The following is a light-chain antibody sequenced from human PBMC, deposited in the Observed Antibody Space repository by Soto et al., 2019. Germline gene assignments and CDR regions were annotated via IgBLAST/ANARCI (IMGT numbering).Light chain of an antibody. CDR2: AAS. V-gene: IGKV1-39*01. CDR1: QSISTY. Sequence: DIRLTQSPSSLSASVGDRVTITCRAGQSISTYLNWFQQKPGQAPKLLIYAASSLQSGVPSRFSGSGSGTDFTLTISNLQPQDFATYYCQETYSVPFFSFGPGTTVDIK. CDR3: QETYSVPFFS. J-gene: IGKJ3*01.